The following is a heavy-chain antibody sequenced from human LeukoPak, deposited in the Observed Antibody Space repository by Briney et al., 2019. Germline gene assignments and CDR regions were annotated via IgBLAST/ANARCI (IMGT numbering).Heavy chain of an antibody. CDR2: ISGSGGST. D-gene: IGHD3-16*02. Sequence: PGGSLRLSCAASGFTFSGYAMSWVRQAPGKGLEWVSAISGSGGSTYYADSVKGRFTISRDNSKNTLYLQMNSLRAEDTAVYYCATEWGNYDYVWGSYRPYYFDYWGQGTLVTVSS. V-gene: IGHV3-23*01. CDR3: ATEWGNYDYVWGSYRPYYFDY. J-gene: IGHJ4*02. CDR1: GFTFSGYA.